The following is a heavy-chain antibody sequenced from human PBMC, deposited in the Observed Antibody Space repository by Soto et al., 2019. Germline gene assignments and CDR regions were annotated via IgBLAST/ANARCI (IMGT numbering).Heavy chain of an antibody. CDR2: INPNSGGT. J-gene: IGHJ6*02. V-gene: IGHV1-2*04. CDR3: ARGPGKLDVYDSSGYYYGGNYYGMDV. CDR1: GYTFTGYY. Sequence: ASVKVSCKASGYTFTGYYMHWVRQAPGQGLEWMGWINPNSGGTNYAQKFQGWVTMTRDTSISTAYMELSRLRSDDTAVYYRARGPGKLDVYDSSGYYYGGNYYGMDVWGQGTTVTVSS. D-gene: IGHD3-22*01.